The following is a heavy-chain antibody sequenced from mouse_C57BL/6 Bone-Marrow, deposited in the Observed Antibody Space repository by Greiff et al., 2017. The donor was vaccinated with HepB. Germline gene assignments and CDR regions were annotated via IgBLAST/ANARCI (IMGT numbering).Heavy chain of an antibody. V-gene: IGHV5-4*03. D-gene: IGHD2-1*01. Sequence: EVKLVESGGGLVKPGGSLKLSCAASGFTFSSYAMSWVRQTPEKRLEWVATISDGGSYTYYPDNVKGRFTISRDNAKNTLYLQMSHLKSEDTAMYYCASEGIYYGNYWFAYWGQGTLVTVSA. CDR2: ISDGGSYT. CDR3: ASEGIYYGNYWFAY. J-gene: IGHJ3*01. CDR1: GFTFSSYA.